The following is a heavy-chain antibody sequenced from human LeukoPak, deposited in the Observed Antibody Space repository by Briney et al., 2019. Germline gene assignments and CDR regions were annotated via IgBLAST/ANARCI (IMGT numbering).Heavy chain of an antibody. J-gene: IGHJ4*02. CDR1: GFSLSTSGMC. CDR3: TRYFVPPNPIAAAGTHYFDY. Sequence: SGPTLVNPTQTLTLTCTFSGFSLSTSGMCVSWIRQPPGKALEWLARIDWDDDKYYSTSLKTRLTISKDTSKNQVVLTMTNMDPVDTATYYCTRYFVPPNPIAAAGTHYFDYWGQGTLVTVSS. V-gene: IGHV2-70*11. D-gene: IGHD6-13*01. CDR2: IDWDDDK.